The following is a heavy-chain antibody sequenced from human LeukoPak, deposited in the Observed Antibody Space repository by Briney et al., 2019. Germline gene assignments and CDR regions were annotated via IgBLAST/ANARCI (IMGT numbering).Heavy chain of an antibody. CDR2: IRYDGSNK. J-gene: IGHJ4*02. D-gene: IGHD3-10*01. CDR1: GFTFSSYG. V-gene: IGHV3-30*02. CDR3: AKDWGTYYGSGFPPGY. Sequence: GGSLRLSCAASGFTFSSYGMHWVRQAPGKGLEWVAFIRYDGSNKYYADSVKGRFTISRDNSKNTLYLQMNSLRAEDTAVYYCAKDWGTYYGSGFPPGYWGQGTLVTVSS.